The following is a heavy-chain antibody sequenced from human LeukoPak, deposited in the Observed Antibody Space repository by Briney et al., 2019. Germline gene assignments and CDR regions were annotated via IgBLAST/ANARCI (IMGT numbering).Heavy chain of an antibody. Sequence: ASVKVSCKASGYTFTSYDINWVRQATGQGLEWMGWMNPNSGNTGYAQKFQGRVTMTRNTSISTAYMELSSLRSEDTAVYYCARGGQDITMVREVIVPGIDYWGQGTLVTVSS. CDR3: ARGGQDITMVREVIVPGIDY. D-gene: IGHD3-10*01. CDR1: GYTFTSYD. CDR2: MNPNSGNT. J-gene: IGHJ4*02. V-gene: IGHV1-8*01.